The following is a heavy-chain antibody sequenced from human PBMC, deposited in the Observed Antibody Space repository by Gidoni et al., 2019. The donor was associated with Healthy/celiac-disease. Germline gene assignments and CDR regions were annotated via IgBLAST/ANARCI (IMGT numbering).Heavy chain of an antibody. CDR1: GFTFSSYG. CDR3: AKDQVGAASYYYGMDV. V-gene: IGHV3-30*02. D-gene: IGHD2-15*01. Sequence: QVQLVESGGGVVQPGGSLRLSCAASGFTFSSYGMLWVRQAPGKGLEWVAFIRYDGSNKYYADSVKGQFTISRDNSKNTLYLQMNSLRAEDTAVYYCAKDQVGAASYYYGMDVWGQGTTVTVSS. CDR2: IRYDGSNK. J-gene: IGHJ6*02.